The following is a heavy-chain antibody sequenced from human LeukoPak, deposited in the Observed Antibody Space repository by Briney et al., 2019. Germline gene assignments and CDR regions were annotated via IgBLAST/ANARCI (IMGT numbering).Heavy chain of an antibody. J-gene: IGHJ4*02. Sequence: GGSLRLSCAASGFTFSNAWMSWVRQAPGKGLEWVGRIKSKTDGGTTDYAAPVKGRFTISRDDSKNTQYLQMNSLKTEDTAVYYCTTDAYYYGSGSADYWGQGTLVTVSS. CDR3: TTDAYYYGSGSADY. V-gene: IGHV3-15*01. CDR2: IKSKTDGGTT. CDR1: GFTFSNAW. D-gene: IGHD3-10*01.